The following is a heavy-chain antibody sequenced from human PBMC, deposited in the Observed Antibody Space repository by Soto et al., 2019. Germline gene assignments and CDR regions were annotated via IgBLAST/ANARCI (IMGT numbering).Heavy chain of an antibody. CDR2: ISYSGSA. V-gene: IGHV4-31*02. J-gene: IGHJ5*02. CDR3: ARRRCTTTTCFDP. CDR1: GGSINSGNYY. Sequence: PSETLSLTCSVSGGSINSGNYYWSWIRQHPGKGLEWIGYISYSGSAHYNPSLRSRVFISVDTSRNQFSLKLSSVTAADTAVYYCARRRCTTTTCFDPWGQGTLVTFSS. D-gene: IGHD2-2*01.